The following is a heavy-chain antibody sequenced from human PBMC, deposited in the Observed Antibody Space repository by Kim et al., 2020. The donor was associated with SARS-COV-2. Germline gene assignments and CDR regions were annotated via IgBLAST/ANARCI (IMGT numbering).Heavy chain of an antibody. CDR2: ISGSGGST. CDR1: GFTFSSYA. J-gene: IGHJ3*02. CDR3: ANAKGEWLEYDAFDI. V-gene: IGHV3-23*01. Sequence: GGSLRLSCAASGFTFSSYAMSWVRQAPGKELEWVSAISGSGGSTYYADSVKGRFTISRDNSKNTLYLQMNSLRVEDTAVYYCANAKGEWLEYDAFDIWGQGTMVTVSS. D-gene: IGHD6-19*01.